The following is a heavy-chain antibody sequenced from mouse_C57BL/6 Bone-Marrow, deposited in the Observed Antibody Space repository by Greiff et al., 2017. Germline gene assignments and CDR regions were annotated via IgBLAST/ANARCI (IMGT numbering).Heavy chain of an antibody. D-gene: IGHD3-3*01. V-gene: IGHV1-55*01. Sequence: QVQLQQPGAELVKPGASVKLSCTASGFNFTSYCMHWVKQRPGQGLEWIGSIYPGGGETNYNEKFKGKATITADTSSNTAYMQLSSLTSEDSAVYYCARRADGDYFDGWGSGTAVTVS. CDR1: GFNFTSYC. CDR2: IYPGGGET. CDR3: ARRADGDYFDG. J-gene: IGHJ1*01.